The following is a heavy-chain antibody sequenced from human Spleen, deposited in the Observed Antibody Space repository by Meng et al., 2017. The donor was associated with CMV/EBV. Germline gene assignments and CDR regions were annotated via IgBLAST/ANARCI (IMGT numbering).Heavy chain of an antibody. CDR2: INHIGSA. J-gene: IGHJ5*02. V-gene: IGHV4-34*01. D-gene: IGHD6-19*01. Sequence: CAVYGGSFSGFYWSWIHQPPGKGLEWIGEINHIGSANYNPSLKSRVTISVDTSKNQFSLRLSSVTAADTAVYYCATNSSGWFGYFDPWGQGTLVTVSS. CDR1: GGSFSGFY. CDR3: ATNSSGWFGYFDP.